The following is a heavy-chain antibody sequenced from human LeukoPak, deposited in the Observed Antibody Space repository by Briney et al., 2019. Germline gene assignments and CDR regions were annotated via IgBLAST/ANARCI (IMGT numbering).Heavy chain of an antibody. CDR2: FDTEDGET. CDR3: ATIYGLWFGEGDAFDI. Sequence: ASVTVSCKVSGYTLTELSMHWVRQAPGKGLEWMGGFDTEDGETIYAKKFQGRVTMTKDTSTVTAYMELSSLRSEDTAVYYCATIYGLWFGEGDAFDIWGQGTMVTVSS. D-gene: IGHD3-10*01. J-gene: IGHJ3*02. V-gene: IGHV1-24*01. CDR1: GYTLTELS.